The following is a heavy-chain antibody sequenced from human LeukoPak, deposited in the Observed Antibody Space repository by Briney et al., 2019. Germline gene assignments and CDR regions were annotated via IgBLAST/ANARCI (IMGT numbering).Heavy chain of an antibody. V-gene: IGHV3-20*04. CDR2: INWNGGST. CDR3: ARIDPYYYYMDV. J-gene: IGHJ6*03. Sequence: GGSLRLSCAASGFTFDDYGMSWVRQAPGKGLEWVSGINWNGGSTGYADSVKGRFTISRDNAKNSLYLQMNSLRAEDTAVYYCARIDPYYYYMDVWGKGTTVTVSS. CDR1: GFTFDDYG.